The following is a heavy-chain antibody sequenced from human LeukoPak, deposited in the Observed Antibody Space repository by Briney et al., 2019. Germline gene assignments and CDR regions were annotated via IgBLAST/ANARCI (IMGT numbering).Heavy chain of an antibody. V-gene: IGHV4-59*01. Sequence: PSKTLSLTCTVSGGSISSYYWSWIRQPPGKGLEWIGYIYYSGSTNYNPSLKSRVTISVDTSKNQFSLKLSSVTAADTAVYYCARDHVDIVATTRNYDAFDIWGQGTMVTVSS. D-gene: IGHD5-12*01. J-gene: IGHJ3*02. CDR1: GGSISSYY. CDR3: ARDHVDIVATTRNYDAFDI. CDR2: IYYSGST.